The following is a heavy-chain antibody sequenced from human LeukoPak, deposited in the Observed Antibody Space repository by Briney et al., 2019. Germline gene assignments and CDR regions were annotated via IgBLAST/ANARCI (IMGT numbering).Heavy chain of an antibody. CDR3: ARGAGYCSSTSCIPRYYWFDP. D-gene: IGHD2-2*01. CDR2: IWYDGSNK. J-gene: IGHJ5*02. CDR1: GFTFSSYG. Sequence: PGGSLRLSRAASGFTFSSYGMHWVRQAPGKGLEWVAVIWYDGSNKYYADSVKGRFTISRDNSKNTLYLQMNSLRAEDTAVYYCARGAGYCSSTSCIPRYYWFDPWGQGTLVTVSS. V-gene: IGHV3-33*01.